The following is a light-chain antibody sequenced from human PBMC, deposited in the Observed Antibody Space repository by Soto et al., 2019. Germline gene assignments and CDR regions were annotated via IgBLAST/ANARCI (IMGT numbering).Light chain of an antibody. J-gene: IGKJ2*01. CDR2: NTS. CDR3: QQYGHPLHT. V-gene: IGKV3-20*01. CDR1: QSVNIY. Sequence: EIVLTQSPGTLSFSPGDRATLSCSASQSVNIYFAWYQQKPGQAPRLLIFNTSRRATGIPDRFSGSGSGTDFTLIISRLEPEDFAMYYCQQYGHPLHTFGQGTKLDIK.